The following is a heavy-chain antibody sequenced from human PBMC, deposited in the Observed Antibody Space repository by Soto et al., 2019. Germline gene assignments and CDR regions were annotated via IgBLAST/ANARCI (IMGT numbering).Heavy chain of an antibody. Sequence: QVQLVQSGAEVKKPGASVKVSCKASGYTFTSYDINWVRQATGQGLEWMGWMNPNSANTGDAQKCXGXXXVXXNTSISTAYMELSRLRSEDTAVYYCAREKVGANDYWGQGTLVTVSS. D-gene: IGHD1-26*01. CDR3: AREKVGANDY. CDR1: GYTFTSYD. J-gene: IGHJ4*02. CDR2: MNPNSANT. V-gene: IGHV1-8*01.